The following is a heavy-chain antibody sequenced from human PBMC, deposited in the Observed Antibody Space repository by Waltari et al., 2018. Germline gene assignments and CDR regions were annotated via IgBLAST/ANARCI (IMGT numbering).Heavy chain of an antibody. V-gene: IGHV1-69*01. J-gene: IGHJ3*02. CDR1: GGSFSNYG. Sequence: QVQLLQSGAEVKKPGSSVTVSCRASGGSFSNYGLSWVRQAPGQGPEWMGGIIPGFGLAKSEQNVQARVTITADESTATTYMELSGLRSEDTAVYYCARVGYPGSGSGYRDAFDIWGQGTLVTVSS. CDR3: ARVGYPGSGSGYRDAFDI. CDR2: IIPGFGLA. D-gene: IGHD3-22*01.